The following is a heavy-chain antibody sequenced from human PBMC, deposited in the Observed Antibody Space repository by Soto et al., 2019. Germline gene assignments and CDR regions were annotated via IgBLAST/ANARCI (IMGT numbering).Heavy chain of an antibody. J-gene: IGHJ4*02. CDR2: MNPDSGNT. V-gene: IGHV1-8*01. Sequence: QVQLVQSGAEVRTPGASVKVSCKASGYTFTSYDINWVRQATGQGPEWMGWMNPDSGNTGYVQKFQGRVTMTRNTAISTAYMGLSSLRSEDTAVYYCARSVGGSNVNLDYWGQGTLVTVSS. CDR1: GYTFTSYD. D-gene: IGHD3-10*01. CDR3: ARSVGGSNVNLDY.